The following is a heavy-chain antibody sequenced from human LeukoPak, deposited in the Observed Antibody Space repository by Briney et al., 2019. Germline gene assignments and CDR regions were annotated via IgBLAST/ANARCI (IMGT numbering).Heavy chain of an antibody. Sequence: GGSLRLSCAASGFSFKDYWMSWVRQAPGKGPEWVADIEPDGSGKTYVDSVKGRFSISRDNAQQSLYLQMDTLTAEDTAVYYCVTSWVRQQRDFWGQGILVTVSP. J-gene: IGHJ4*02. V-gene: IGHV3-7*01. CDR2: IEPDGSGK. CDR1: GFSFKDYW. D-gene: IGHD3-10*01. CDR3: VTSWVRQQRDF.